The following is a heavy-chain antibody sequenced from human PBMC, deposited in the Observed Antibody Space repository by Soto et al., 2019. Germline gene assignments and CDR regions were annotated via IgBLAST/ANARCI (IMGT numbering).Heavy chain of an antibody. CDR3: ARGRYCSSTSCYYGFYYYGMDV. V-gene: IGHV1-69*02. D-gene: IGHD2-2*01. CDR2: IIPILGIA. CDR1: GGTFSSYT. Sequence: QVQLVQSGAEVKKPGSSVKVSCKASGGTFSSYTISWVRQAPGQGLEWMGRIIPILGIANYAQKFQGRVTITAEKSTSXXYXEXXSLRSEDTAVYYCARGRYCSSTSCYYGFYYYGMDVWGQGTTVTVSS. J-gene: IGHJ6*02.